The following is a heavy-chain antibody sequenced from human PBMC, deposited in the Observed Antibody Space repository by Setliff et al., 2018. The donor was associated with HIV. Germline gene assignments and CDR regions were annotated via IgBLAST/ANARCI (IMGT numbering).Heavy chain of an antibody. D-gene: IGHD3-10*01. V-gene: IGHV3-7*03. J-gene: IGHJ4*02. CDR2: MKGDGTET. CDR1: GFTFSGFG. CDR3: ARGHKNLVDYYGSGTTSDYFDY. Sequence: HPGGSLRLSCAASGFTFSGFGMNWVRQAPGGGLEWVANMKGDGTETSYADSVRGRFTISRDNAKTSAYLQMNSLRAEDTAVYYCARGHKNLVDYYGSGTTSDYFDYWGQGTLVTVSS.